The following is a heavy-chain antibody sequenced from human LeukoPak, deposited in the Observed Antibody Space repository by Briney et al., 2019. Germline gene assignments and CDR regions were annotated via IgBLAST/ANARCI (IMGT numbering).Heavy chain of an antibody. CDR3: ARQPRGYSYGLLYYFDY. V-gene: IGHV3-30*03. D-gene: IGHD5-18*01. J-gene: IGHJ4*02. CDR2: ISYDGSNK. CDR1: GFTFSSYG. Sequence: GGSLRLSCAASGFTFSSYGMHWVRQAPGKGLEWVAVISYDGSNKYYADSVKGRFTISRDNSKNTLYLQMNSLRAEDTAVYYCARQPRGYSYGLLYYFDYWGQGTLVTVSS.